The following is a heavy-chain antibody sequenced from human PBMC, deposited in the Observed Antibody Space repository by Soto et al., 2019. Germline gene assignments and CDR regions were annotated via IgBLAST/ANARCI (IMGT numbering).Heavy chain of an antibody. J-gene: IGHJ4*02. CDR2: INLSGGGT. Sequence: QVQLVQSGAEVKKPGASVKVSCKASGYTFTNSYMHWVRQAPGQGLEWMGIINLSGGGTKYAQKFQGRVTLTRDTSTSTIYMELSSLGSEDTAVYYCAKGGIVGVTWGASDSWGQGTLVTVSS. V-gene: IGHV1-46*03. D-gene: IGHD1-26*01. CDR1: GYTFTNSY. CDR3: AKGGIVGVTWGASDS.